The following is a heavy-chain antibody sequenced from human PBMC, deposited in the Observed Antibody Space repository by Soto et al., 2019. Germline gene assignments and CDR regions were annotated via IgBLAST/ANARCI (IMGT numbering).Heavy chain of an antibody. CDR3: AKDRTTGYNWNYHAFDI. CDR1: GFTFDDYA. J-gene: IGHJ3*02. CDR2: ISWNSGSI. Sequence: GGSLRLSCAASGFTFDDYAMHWVRQAPGKGLEWVSGISWNSGSIGYADSVKGRFTISRDNAKNSLYLQMNSLRAEDTALYYCAKDRTTGYNWNYHAFDIWGQGTMVTGSS. V-gene: IGHV3-9*01. D-gene: IGHD1-7*01.